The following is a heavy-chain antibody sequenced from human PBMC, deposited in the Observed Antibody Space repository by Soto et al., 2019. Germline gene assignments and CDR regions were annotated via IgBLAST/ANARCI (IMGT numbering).Heavy chain of an antibody. CDR1: GFTVSSNY. D-gene: IGHD6-25*01. J-gene: IGHJ4*02. CDR2: IYSGGPT. Sequence: GGSLRLSCAASGFTVSSNYMSWVRQAPGKGLEWVSLIYSGGPTYYADSVKGRFTISRDNSKNTLYLQMNSLRAEDTAVYYCARADSSGVAFDYWGQGTLVTVSS. CDR3: ARADSSGVAFDY. V-gene: IGHV3-66*01.